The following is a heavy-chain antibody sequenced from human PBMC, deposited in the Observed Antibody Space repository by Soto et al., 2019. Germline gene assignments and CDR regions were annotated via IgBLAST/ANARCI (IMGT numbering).Heavy chain of an antibody. CDR1: GFTFSSYA. CDR2: ISGSGGST. V-gene: IGHV3-23*01. Sequence: GESLKISCEASGFTFSSYAMSWGRQAPGKGLEWVAGISGSGGSTYYTDSVRGRFTISRDNSKNTVYLQMNSLRVEDRAVYYCAKRMYNDMRSGMDVWGQGTTVTVSS. J-gene: IGHJ6*02. D-gene: IGHD1-1*01. CDR3: AKRMYNDMRSGMDV.